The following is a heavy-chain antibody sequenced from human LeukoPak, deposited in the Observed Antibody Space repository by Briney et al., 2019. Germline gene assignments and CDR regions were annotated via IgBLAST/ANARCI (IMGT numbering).Heavy chain of an antibody. J-gene: IGHJ4*02. CDR3: ASSYYYDSSGYPLDHDY. CDR2: ISYDGSNK. D-gene: IGHD3-22*01. CDR1: GFTFSSYA. V-gene: IGHV3-30-3*01. Sequence: GGSLRLSCAASGFTFSSYAMHWVRQAPGKGLEWVAVISYDGSNKYYADSVKGRFTTSRDNSKNTLYLQMNSLRAEDTAVYYCASSYYYDSSGYPLDHDYWGQGTLVTVSS.